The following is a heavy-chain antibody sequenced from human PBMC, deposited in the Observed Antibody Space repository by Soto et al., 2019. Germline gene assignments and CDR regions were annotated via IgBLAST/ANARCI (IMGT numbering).Heavy chain of an antibody. V-gene: IGHV1-8*01. CDR1: GYTFISYD. D-gene: IGHD3-10*01. CDR2: MNPNSGNT. CDR3: ARGVYYYGSGSYSSYYFDY. J-gene: IGHJ4*02. Sequence: ASVKVSCKASGYTFISYDINWVRQATGQGLEWMGWMNPNSGNTGYAQKFQGRVTMTRNTSISTAYMELSSLRSEDTAVYYCARGVYYYGSGSYSSYYFDYWGQGTLVTVSS.